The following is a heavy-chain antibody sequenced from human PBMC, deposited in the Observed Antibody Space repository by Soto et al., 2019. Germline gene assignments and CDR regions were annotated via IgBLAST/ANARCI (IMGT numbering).Heavy chain of an antibody. D-gene: IGHD3-22*01. V-gene: IGHV1-69*01. Sequence: QVQLVQSGAEVKQPGSSVKVSCKTSGGTFSTYAISWVRQAPGQGLEGMGGIVPIFGTPNYAQKFKGRVTIAADDSTRTAYMEMRSLRSEDTAVYYCARGWGYDSSDYYYAYWGRGTLVTVSS. CDR2: IVPIFGTP. J-gene: IGHJ4*02. CDR1: GGTFSTYA. CDR3: ARGWGYDSSDYYYAY.